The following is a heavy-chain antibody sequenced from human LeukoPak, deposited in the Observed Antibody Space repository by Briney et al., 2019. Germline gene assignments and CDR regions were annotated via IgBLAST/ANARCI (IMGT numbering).Heavy chain of an antibody. CDR3: ARDLRGGNFDY. V-gene: IGHV3-53*04. CDR1: GFTVSSNY. CDR2: IYSGDST. J-gene: IGHJ4*02. Sequence: GGSLRLSCAASGFTVSSNYMSWVRQAPGKGLEWVSVIYSGDSTYYADSVKGRFTISRHSSKNTLYLQMNSLRAEDTAVYYCARDLRGGNFDYWGQGTLVTVSS. D-gene: IGHD2-15*01.